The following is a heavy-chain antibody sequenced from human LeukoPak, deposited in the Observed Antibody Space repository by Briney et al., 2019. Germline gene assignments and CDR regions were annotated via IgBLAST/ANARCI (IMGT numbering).Heavy chain of an antibody. CDR3: ARDPGSYGPSYCFDY. CDR2: INASGGST. V-gene: IGHV1-46*01. CDR1: GYTFTTYY. J-gene: IGHJ4*02. D-gene: IGHD5-18*01. Sequence: ASVKVSCKASGYTFTTYYMHWVRQAPGRGLEWMGIINASGGSTSYAQKFQGRVTMTRDTSTSTVYMELSSLRSEDTAVYSCARDPGSYGPSYCFDYWGQGTLVTVSS.